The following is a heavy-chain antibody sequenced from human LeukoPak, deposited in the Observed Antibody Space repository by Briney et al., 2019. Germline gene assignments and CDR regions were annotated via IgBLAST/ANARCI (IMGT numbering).Heavy chain of an antibody. CDR3: ARAPGDAFDI. CDR1: GGSISSYY. J-gene: IGHJ3*02. V-gene: IGHV4-59*01. CDR2: IYYSGST. Sequence: SETLSLTCTVSGGSISSYYWSWIRQPPGKGLEWIGYIYYSGSTNYNPSPKSRVTISVDTSKNQFSLKLSSVTAADTAVYYCARAPGDAFDIWGQGTMVTVSS.